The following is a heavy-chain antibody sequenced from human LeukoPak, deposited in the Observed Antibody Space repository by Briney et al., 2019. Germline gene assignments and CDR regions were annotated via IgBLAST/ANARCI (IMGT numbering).Heavy chain of an antibody. CDR3: AKNTAYDILSGLPGY. CDR2: ISATSSTI. J-gene: IGHJ4*02. Sequence: GGSLRLSCAASGFTFSSCSLSWVRQAPGKGLEWVSYISATSSTIYYADSVKGRFTISRDNAKNSLYLQMNSLRDEDTAVYFCAKNTAYDILSGLPGYWGQGTLVTVSS. CDR1: GFTFSSCS. D-gene: IGHD3-9*01. V-gene: IGHV3-48*02.